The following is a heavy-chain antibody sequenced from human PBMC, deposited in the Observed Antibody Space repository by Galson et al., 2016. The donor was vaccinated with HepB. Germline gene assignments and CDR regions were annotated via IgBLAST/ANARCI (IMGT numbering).Heavy chain of an antibody. CDR3: AKDLGFLEGLFFDSYYYYGMDV. J-gene: IGHJ6*02. V-gene: IGHV3-23*01. CDR1: GFTFSSYA. D-gene: IGHD3-3*01. Sequence: SLRLSCAASGFTFSSYAMSWVRQAPGKGLEWVSAISGSGGSTYYADPVKGRFTTSRDHSKNTLYLQMNRLRAEDTAVYYCAKDLGFLEGLFFDSYYYYGMDVWGQGTTVTVSS. CDR2: ISGSGGST.